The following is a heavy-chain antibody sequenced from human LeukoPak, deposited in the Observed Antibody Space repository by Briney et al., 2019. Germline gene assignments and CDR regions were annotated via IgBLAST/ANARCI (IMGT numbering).Heavy chain of an antibody. D-gene: IGHD3-9*01. Sequence: GASVKVSCKASGYTFTGYYMHWVRQAPGQGLEWMGWINPNSGGTNYAQKFQGRITMTRDTSTSTVYMELSSLRSEDTAVYYCARSYDILDFWGQGTLVTVSS. CDR2: INPNSGGT. J-gene: IGHJ4*02. CDR3: ARSYDILDF. CDR1: GYTFTGYY. V-gene: IGHV1-2*02.